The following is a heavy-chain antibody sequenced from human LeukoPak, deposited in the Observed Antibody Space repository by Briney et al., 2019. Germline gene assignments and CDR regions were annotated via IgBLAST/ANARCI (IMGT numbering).Heavy chain of an antibody. CDR2: ISSSSSTI. Sequence: GGSLRLSCAASGFTFSSYEMNWVRQAPGKGLEWVSYISSSSSTIYYADSVKGRFTISRDNSKSTLYLQMNSLRADDTAVYYCAKLPYGSVDYWGQGTLVTVSS. CDR1: GFTFSSYE. J-gene: IGHJ4*01. V-gene: IGHV3-48*03. D-gene: IGHD3-10*01. CDR3: AKLPYGSVDY.